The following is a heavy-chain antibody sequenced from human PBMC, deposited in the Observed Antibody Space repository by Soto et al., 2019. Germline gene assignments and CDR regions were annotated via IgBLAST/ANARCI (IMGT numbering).Heavy chain of an antibody. D-gene: IGHD3-9*01. V-gene: IGHV3-21*01. CDR1: GFTFSSYS. CDR2: ISSSSSYI. J-gene: IGHJ6*02. Sequence: EVQLVESGGGLVKPGGSLRLSCAASGFTFSSYSMNWVRQAPGKGLEWVSSISSSSSYIYYADSVKGRFTISRDNAKNSLYLKMNSLRAEDTAVYYCARVIGRYFDWFSPRGYYGMDVWGQGTTVTVSS. CDR3: ARVIGRYFDWFSPRGYYGMDV.